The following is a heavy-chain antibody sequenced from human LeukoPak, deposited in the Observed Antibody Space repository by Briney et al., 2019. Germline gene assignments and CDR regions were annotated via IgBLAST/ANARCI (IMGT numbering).Heavy chain of an antibody. Sequence: SVKVSCKASGDCFATYGITWVRHAPGEGLEWVGGFNPIFGSAQYAQKFQGRVTITMDVSARTVYMELSSLRSEDTTIYYCARDFGSGGFDPWGQGTLVTVSS. J-gene: IGHJ5*02. CDR1: GDCFATYG. D-gene: IGHD3-10*01. CDR2: FNPIFGSA. V-gene: IGHV1-69*05. CDR3: ARDFGSGGFDP.